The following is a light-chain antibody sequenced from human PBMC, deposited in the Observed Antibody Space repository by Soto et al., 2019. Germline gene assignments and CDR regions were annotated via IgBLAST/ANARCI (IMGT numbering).Light chain of an antibody. J-gene: IGKJ1*01. CDR2: KAS. CDR3: QQYNSYSRT. V-gene: IGKV1-5*03. CDR1: QSISSW. Sequence: DIQMTQSPSTLSASVGDRVTITCRASQSISSWLAWYQQKPGKAPKLVTYKASSLESGVPSRFSGSGSGTEFTLTISSLQPDDFATYYCQQYNSYSRTFGQGTKVEIK.